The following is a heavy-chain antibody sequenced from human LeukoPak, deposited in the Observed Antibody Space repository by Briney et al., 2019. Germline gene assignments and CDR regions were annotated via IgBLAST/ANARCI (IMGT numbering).Heavy chain of an antibody. CDR2: IYYSGST. Sequence: SETLSLTCTVSGGSISSYYWTWIRQPPGKGLEWIGYIYYSGSTNYNPSLKSRVTISVDTSKNQFSLKLSSVTAADTAVYYCARGPNNFDYWGQGTLVTVSS. J-gene: IGHJ4*02. CDR1: GGSISSYY. CDR3: ARGPNNFDY. D-gene: IGHD2/OR15-2a*01. V-gene: IGHV4-59*01.